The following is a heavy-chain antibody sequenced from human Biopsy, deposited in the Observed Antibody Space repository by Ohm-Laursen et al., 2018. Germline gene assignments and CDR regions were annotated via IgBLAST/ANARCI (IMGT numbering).Heavy chain of an antibody. V-gene: IGHV4-4*07. D-gene: IGHD1-26*01. Sequence: TLSLTCTVSGDSIRNYYWSWIRQAAGKGLEWIGRIYPGGGTIYNPSLKSRVTMSVDTSKNHLSLNLNSVTAADTAVYYCAGIVLGPTNDAFDIWGQGTMVTVSS. CDR1: GDSIRNYY. J-gene: IGHJ3*02. CDR2: IYPGGGT. CDR3: AGIVLGPTNDAFDI.